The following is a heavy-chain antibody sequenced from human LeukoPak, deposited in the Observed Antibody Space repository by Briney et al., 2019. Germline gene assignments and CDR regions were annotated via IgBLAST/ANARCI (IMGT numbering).Heavy chain of an antibody. D-gene: IGHD1-7*01. CDR1: GYTFTGYY. Sequence: ASVKVSCKASGYTFTGYYMHWVRQAPGQGLEWMGWINPNSGGTNYAQKFQGRVTMTRDTSISTAYMELSRLRSDDTAMYYCARGPFKLELPDYWGQGTLVTVSS. CDR3: ARGPFKLELPDY. J-gene: IGHJ4*02. V-gene: IGHV1-2*02. CDR2: INPNSGGT.